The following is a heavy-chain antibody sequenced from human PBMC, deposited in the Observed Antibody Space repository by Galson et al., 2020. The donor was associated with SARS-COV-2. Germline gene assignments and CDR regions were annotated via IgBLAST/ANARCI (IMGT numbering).Heavy chain of an antibody. CDR2: INNGGGAT. Sequence: GGSLRLSCAASGFTFSSYAMNWVRQAPGKGLEWVSTINNGGGATYYAASVKGRFTISRDNSKNTVYLQMKRLRDEDTAVYFCAKEAREYSRSSVVDFWGQGSLVTVSS. J-gene: IGHJ4*02. D-gene: IGHD6-6*01. CDR3: AKEAREYSRSSVVDF. V-gene: IGHV3-23*01. CDR1: GFTFSSYA.